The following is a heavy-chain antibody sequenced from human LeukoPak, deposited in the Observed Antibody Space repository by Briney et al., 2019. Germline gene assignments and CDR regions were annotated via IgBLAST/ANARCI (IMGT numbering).Heavy chain of an antibody. CDR1: GFNFSSYS. D-gene: IGHD3-22*01. CDR3: AKAGYYDSSGYYYGGVDY. CDR2: ISGSGDTT. Sequence: GGSLRLSCAASGFNFSSYSMSWVRQGPGTGLEWVSAISGSGDTTFYVGSVKGRFTISRVNSKNTLYMQMNSLKAEDTGVYYCAKAGYYDSSGYYYGGVDYWGQGTLVTVSS. V-gene: IGHV3-23*01. J-gene: IGHJ4*02.